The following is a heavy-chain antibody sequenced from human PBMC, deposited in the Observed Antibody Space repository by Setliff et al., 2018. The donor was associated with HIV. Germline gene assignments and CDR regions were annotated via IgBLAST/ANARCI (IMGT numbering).Heavy chain of an antibody. Sequence: SETLSLTCTVSGGSIAGYYWNWMRQPPGKGLEWIGYIYYNENTNYNPTLNSRGTISVDTSKNQFSLKLTSVTAADTAVYYCAREIYGGNSRPFDYWGQGTLVTVSS. D-gene: IGHD4-17*01. CDR2: IYYNENT. J-gene: IGHJ4*02. V-gene: IGHV4-59*01. CDR3: AREIYGGNSRPFDY. CDR1: GGSIAGYY.